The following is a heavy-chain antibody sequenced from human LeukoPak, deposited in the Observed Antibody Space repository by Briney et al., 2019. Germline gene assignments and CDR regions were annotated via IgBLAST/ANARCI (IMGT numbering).Heavy chain of an antibody. D-gene: IGHD3-10*01. V-gene: IGHV4-61*02. CDR3: ARGGYYGSGNDFRFDP. J-gene: IGHJ5*02. Sequence: SETLSLTCTVFGGSISSGSYYWSWIRQPAGKGLEWIGRIYTSGSTNYNPSLKSRVTMSVDTSKNQFSLKLSSVTAADTAVYYCARGGYYGSGNDFRFDPWGQGTLVTVSS. CDR1: GGSISSGSYY. CDR2: IYTSGST.